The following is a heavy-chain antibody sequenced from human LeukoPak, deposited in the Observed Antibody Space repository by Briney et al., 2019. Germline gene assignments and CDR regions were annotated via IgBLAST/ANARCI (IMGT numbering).Heavy chain of an antibody. CDR3: AQGSGSYYSPFDY. CDR1: GGSISSYY. CDR2: IYYSGST. Sequence: SETLSLTCTVSGGSISSYYWSWIRQPPGKGLEWIGYIYYSGSTNYNPSLKSRVTISVDTSKNQFSLKLSSVTAADTAVYYCAQGSGSYYSPFDYWGQGTLVTVSS. D-gene: IGHD3-10*01. V-gene: IGHV4-59*01. J-gene: IGHJ4*02.